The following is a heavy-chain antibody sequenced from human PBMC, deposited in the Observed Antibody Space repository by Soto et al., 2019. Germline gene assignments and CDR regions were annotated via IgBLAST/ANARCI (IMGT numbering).Heavy chain of an antibody. CDR3: ARGRSITMLRGAPPDY. V-gene: IGHV4-34*01. J-gene: IGHJ4*02. D-gene: IGHD3-10*01. CDR2: INQSGGT. CDR1: GGSFGAYY. Sequence: PSEILSLTCAVYGGSFGAYYWSWIRQPPGKGLEWIGEINQSGGTHYNPSLKSRVTISVDTSKNQFSLKLSSVTATDTAVYYCARGRSITMLRGAPPDYWGQGTLVTVSS.